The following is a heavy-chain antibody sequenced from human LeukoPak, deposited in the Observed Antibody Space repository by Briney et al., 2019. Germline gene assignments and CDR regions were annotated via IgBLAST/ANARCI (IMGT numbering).Heavy chain of an antibody. J-gene: IGHJ4*02. Sequence: GGSLRLSCAASGFTVSNNFMTWVRQSPGQGLEWVSGSSGSGDSTYYAASVKGRFTISRDNSKNTLYLQMNSLRAEDTAVYYCARRSGIAVAGAFDYWGQGTLVTVSS. CDR2: SSGSGDST. CDR1: GFTVSNNF. CDR3: ARRSGIAVAGAFDY. D-gene: IGHD6-19*01. V-gene: IGHV3-23*01.